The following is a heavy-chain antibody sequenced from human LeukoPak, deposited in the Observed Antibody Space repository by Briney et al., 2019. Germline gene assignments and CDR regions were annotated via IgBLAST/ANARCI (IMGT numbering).Heavy chain of an antibody. Sequence: YFCGSGSSSYTPYLKSRVTRLVNTSKNQFSLKLSSVTAADTAVYFCAKDWGEEARPIYMDVWGKGTTVTVSS. J-gene: IGHJ6*03. CDR3: AKDWGEEARPIYMDV. CDR2: FCGSGSS. V-gene: IGHV4-59*12. D-gene: IGHD6-6*01.